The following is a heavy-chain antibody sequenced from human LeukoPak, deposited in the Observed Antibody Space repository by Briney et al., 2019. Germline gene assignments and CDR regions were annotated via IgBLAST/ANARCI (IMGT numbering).Heavy chain of an antibody. Sequence: GGSLRLSCVASGFTFSGYWMSWVRQAPGKGLEWVANIKEDGSERYYADSAKGRFTISKDNAKSSVYLQMHSLRAEDTAVYYCAKVRDSSGINYWGQGTPVTVSS. CDR2: IKEDGSER. D-gene: IGHD2-15*01. V-gene: IGHV3-7*05. CDR3: AKVRDSSGINY. J-gene: IGHJ4*02. CDR1: GFTFSGYW.